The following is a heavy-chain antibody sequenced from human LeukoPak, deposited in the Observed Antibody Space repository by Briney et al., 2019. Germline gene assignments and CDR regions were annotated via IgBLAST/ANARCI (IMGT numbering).Heavy chain of an antibody. CDR2: IRYDGSNK. Sequence: GGSLRLSCAASGFTFSSYGMHWVRQAPGKGLEWVAFIRYDGSNKYYADSVKGRFTISRDNSKNMLYLQMNSLRAEDTALYYCARGVKQMVFNRSKGGFDPWGQGTLVTVSS. D-gene: IGHD6-13*01. CDR1: GFTFSSYG. CDR3: ARGVKQMVFNRSKGGFDP. V-gene: IGHV3-30*02. J-gene: IGHJ5*02.